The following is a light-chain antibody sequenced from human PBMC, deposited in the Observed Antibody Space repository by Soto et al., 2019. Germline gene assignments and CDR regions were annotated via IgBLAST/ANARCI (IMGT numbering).Light chain of an antibody. CDR3: QQRYNWPIT. CDR1: QSVFSS. V-gene: IGKV3-15*01. CDR2: GAA. Sequence: EIVMTQSPATLSVSPGERATLSCRASQSVFSSLAWYKQKPGQAPRLLIYGAATRATGIPARFSGSGSGRDFTLTISSLEPEDFSVYYCQQRYNWPITFGQGTRLEIK. J-gene: IGKJ5*01.